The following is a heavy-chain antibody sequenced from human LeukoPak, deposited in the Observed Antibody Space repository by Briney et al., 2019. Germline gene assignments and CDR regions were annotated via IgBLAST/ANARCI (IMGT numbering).Heavy chain of an antibody. Sequence: GGSLRLSCAASGFSFSNYGMSWVRQAPGKGLEWVSGICGSGGSTYYADSVKGRFTISRDNSKNTLYLQMNSLRAEDTAVYYCAKDKTMGYYGSGSFCFDYWGQGTLVTVSS. D-gene: IGHD3-10*01. CDR3: AKDKTMGYYGSGSFCFDY. V-gene: IGHV3-23*01. J-gene: IGHJ4*02. CDR1: GFSFSNYG. CDR2: ICGSGGST.